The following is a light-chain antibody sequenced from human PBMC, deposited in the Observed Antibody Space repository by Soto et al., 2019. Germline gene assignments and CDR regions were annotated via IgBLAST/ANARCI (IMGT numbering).Light chain of an antibody. CDR3: NSYAGSNNWV. J-gene: IGLJ3*02. CDR1: SSDVGGYNY. Sequence: QSVLTQPPSASGSPGQSVTISYTGTSSDVGGYNYVSWYQQHPGKAPKLMIYEVSKRPSGVPDRFSGSKSGNTASLTVSGLQAEDEADYYCNSYAGSNNWVFGGGTQLTVL. CDR2: EVS. V-gene: IGLV2-8*01.